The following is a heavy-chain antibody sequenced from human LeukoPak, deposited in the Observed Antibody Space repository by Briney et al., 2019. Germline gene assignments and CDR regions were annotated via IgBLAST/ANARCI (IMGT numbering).Heavy chain of an antibody. V-gene: IGHV3-66*02. CDR3: ARTFLEWPIWAGSYMDV. CDR2: IYSGGST. D-gene: IGHD3-3*01. J-gene: IGHJ6*03. Sequence: GGSLRLSCAASGFTVSSNYMSWVRQAPGKGLEWGSDIYSGGSTYYADSVKGRFTISRDNSKNTLYLQMNSQRAEDTAVYYCARTFLEWPIWAGSYMDVWGKETTVTVSS. CDR1: GFTVSSNY.